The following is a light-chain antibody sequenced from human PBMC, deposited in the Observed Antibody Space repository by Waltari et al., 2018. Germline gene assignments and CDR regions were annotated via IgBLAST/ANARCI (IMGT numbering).Light chain of an antibody. Sequence: DIVLTQSPGTLSLSQGERVTLSCRASQSVSSSYLAWYQQKPGQAPRLLIYGASSRATGIPDRFSGSGSGTDFTLTISRLEPEDFAVYYCQQYGSSPWTFGQGTKVEIK. J-gene: IGKJ1*01. CDR2: GAS. CDR3: QQYGSSPWT. CDR1: QSVSSSY. V-gene: IGKV3-20*01.